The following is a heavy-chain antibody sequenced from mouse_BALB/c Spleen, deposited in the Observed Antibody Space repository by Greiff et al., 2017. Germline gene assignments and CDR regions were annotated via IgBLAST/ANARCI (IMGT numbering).Heavy chain of an antibody. Sequence: VQLKQSGAELVKPGASVKLSCTASGFTITDSHMHWVKQRPEQGLEWIGRIDPANGNTKYDPKFQGKATLTADTSSNTAYLQLSSLTSEDTAVYYCARRLPRWYFDVWGAGTTVTVSS. V-gene: IGHV14-3*02. CDR3: ARRLPRWYFDV. D-gene: IGHD1-2*01. CDR1: GFTITDSH. J-gene: IGHJ1*01. CDR2: IDPANGNT.